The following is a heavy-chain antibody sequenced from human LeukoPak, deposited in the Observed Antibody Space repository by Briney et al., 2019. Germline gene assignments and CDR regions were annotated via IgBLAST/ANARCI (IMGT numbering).Heavy chain of an antibody. Sequence: PSETLSLTCAVYGGSFSGYYWSWIRQPPGKGLEWIGEINHSGSTNYNPSLKSRVTISVDTSKNQFSLKLSSVTAADTAVYYCARHGIGAYSVRYFDWLIRGSGFDPWGQGTLVTVSS. CDR1: GGSFSGYY. J-gene: IGHJ5*02. V-gene: IGHV4-34*01. CDR2: INHSGST. CDR3: ARHGIGAYSVRYFDWLIRGSGFDP. D-gene: IGHD3-9*01.